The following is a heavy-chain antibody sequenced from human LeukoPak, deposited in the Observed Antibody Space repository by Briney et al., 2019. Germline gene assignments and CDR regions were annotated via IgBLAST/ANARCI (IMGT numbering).Heavy chain of an antibody. V-gene: IGHV3-21*01. J-gene: IGHJ4*02. CDR2: ISSSSSYI. CDR3: ARGYPYYYDSSGYLDY. Sequence: GGSLRLSCAASGFTFSSYSMNWVRQAPGKGLEWVSSISSSSSYIYYADSVKGRFTISRDNAKNSLYLQMNSLRAEDTAVYYCARGYPYYYDSSGYLDYWGQGTLVTVSS. D-gene: IGHD3-22*01. CDR1: GFTFSSYS.